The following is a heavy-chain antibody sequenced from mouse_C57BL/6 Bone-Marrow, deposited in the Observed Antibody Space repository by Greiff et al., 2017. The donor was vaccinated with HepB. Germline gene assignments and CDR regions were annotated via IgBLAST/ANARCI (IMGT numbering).Heavy chain of an antibody. J-gene: IGHJ1*03. V-gene: IGHV3-5*01. Sequence: EVMLVESGPGLVKPSQTVFLTCTVTGISITTGNYRWSWIRQFPGNKLEWIGYIYYSGTITYNPSLTSRTTITRDTPKNQFFLEMNSLTAEDTATYYCARDRLGWGDYWYFDVWGTGTTVTVSS. D-gene: IGHD4-1*01. CDR2: IYYSGTI. CDR3: ARDRLGWGDYWYFDV. CDR1: GISITTGNYR.